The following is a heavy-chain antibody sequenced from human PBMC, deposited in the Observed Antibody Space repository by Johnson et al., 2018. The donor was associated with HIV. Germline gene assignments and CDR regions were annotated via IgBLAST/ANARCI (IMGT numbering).Heavy chain of an antibody. CDR2: IGYDGSQK. J-gene: IGHJ3*02. V-gene: IGHV3-33*01. CDR1: GFTFSSYG. CDR3: ARVYSSSSAHAFDI. D-gene: IGHD6-6*01. Sequence: VQLVESGGGVVQPGRSLRLSCAASGFTFSSYGMHLVRQAPGKGLEWVAVIGYDGSQKYYTDSVKGRFTISRDNSKNTLYLQMNSLRAEDTAVYYCARVYSSSSAHAFDIWGQGTMVTVSS.